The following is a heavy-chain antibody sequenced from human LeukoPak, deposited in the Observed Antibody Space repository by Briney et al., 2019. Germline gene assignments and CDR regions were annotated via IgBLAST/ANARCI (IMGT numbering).Heavy chain of an antibody. J-gene: IGHJ4*02. CDR1: GFTFSSYG. Sequence: GGSLRLSCAASGFTFSSYGMHWVRQAPGKGLEWVAVIRYDGSNKYYADSVKGRFTISKDDAKNSLSLHMNSLRAEDTAVYYCARDLIGGYNGGYFDSWGQGILVTVSS. CDR2: IRYDGSNK. V-gene: IGHV3-33*01. CDR3: ARDLIGGYNGGYFDS. D-gene: IGHD5-24*01.